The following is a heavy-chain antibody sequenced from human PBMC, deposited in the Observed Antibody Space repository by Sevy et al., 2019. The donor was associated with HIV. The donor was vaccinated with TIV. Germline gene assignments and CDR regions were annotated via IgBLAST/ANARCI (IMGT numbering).Heavy chain of an antibody. CDR2: FDPEDGQT. CDR1: GSTLTKLS. CDR3: ATTKDYYESSGSPIDY. V-gene: IGHV1-24*01. Sequence: ASVKVSCKVSGSTLTKLSIHWVRQAPGKGLEWMATFDPEDGQTIYAQKFQGRVTMTEDTFTDTGYMEVGSRRSEDTAIYYCATTKDYYESSGSPIDYWGQGTLVTVSS. J-gene: IGHJ4*02. D-gene: IGHD3-22*01.